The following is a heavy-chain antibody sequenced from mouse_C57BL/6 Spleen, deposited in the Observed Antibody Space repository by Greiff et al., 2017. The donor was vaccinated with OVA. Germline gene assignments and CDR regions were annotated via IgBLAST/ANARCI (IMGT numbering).Heavy chain of an antibody. V-gene: IGHV14-1*01. Sequence: VQLQHSGAELVRPGASVTLSCTASGFNIKDYYMHWVTQRPEQGLEWIGRIDPEDGDTEYAPKFQGKATMTADTSSNTAYLQLSSLTSEDTAVYYCTHSGRFAYWGQGTLVTVSA. CDR3: THSGRFAY. D-gene: IGHD3-2*02. CDR1: GFNIKDYY. CDR2: IDPEDGDT. J-gene: IGHJ3*01.